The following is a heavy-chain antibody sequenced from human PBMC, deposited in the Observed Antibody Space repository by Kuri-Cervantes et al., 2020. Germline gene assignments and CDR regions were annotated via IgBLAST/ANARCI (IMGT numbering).Heavy chain of an antibody. J-gene: IGHJ5*02. V-gene: IGHV1-69*04. CDR3: ARSRRDYGDYVHWFDP. CDR1: GYTFTSYG. CDR2: IIPILGIA. Sequence: SVKVSCKASGYTFTSYGISWVRQAPGQGLEWMGRIIPILGIANYAQKFQGRVTITADKSTSTAYMELSSLRSEDTAVYYCARSRRDYGDYVHWFDPWGQGTLVTDSS. D-gene: IGHD4-17*01.